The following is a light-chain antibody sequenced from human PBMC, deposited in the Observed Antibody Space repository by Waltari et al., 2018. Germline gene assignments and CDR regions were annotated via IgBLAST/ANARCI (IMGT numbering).Light chain of an antibody. CDR3: QQYNSWPLT. CDR2: GAS. J-gene: IGKJ4*01. Sequence: EIVMTQSPATLSVYPGERATLSCRASQSVSNNLAWFQPKPGQAPRLLSYGASTRAAGIPARFSGSGSGADFTLTISSLQSEDFALYYCQQYNSWPLTFGGGTKVEIK. V-gene: IGKV3-15*01. CDR1: QSVSNN.